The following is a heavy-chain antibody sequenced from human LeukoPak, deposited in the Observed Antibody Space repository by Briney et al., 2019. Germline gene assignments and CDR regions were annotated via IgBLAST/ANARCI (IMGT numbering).Heavy chain of an antibody. CDR1: GFTFSNAW. D-gene: IGHD3-22*01. J-gene: IGHJ4*02. Sequence: PGGSLRLSCAASGFTFSNAWMSWVRQAPGKGLEWVGRIKSKTDVGTTDYAAPVKGRFTISRDDSKNTLYLQMNSLKTEDTAVYYCTTEYYYDSSGYYYKGYWGQGTLVTVSS. CDR3: TTEYYYDSSGYYYKGY. V-gene: IGHV3-15*01. CDR2: IKSKTDVGTT.